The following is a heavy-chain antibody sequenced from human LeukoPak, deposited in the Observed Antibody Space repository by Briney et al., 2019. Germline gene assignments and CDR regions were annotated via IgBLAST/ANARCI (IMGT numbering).Heavy chain of an antibody. J-gene: IGHJ4*02. Sequence: SVEVSFKASGGTFSSYAISWVRQAPGQGLEWMGGIIPIFGTANYAQKFQGRVTITADESTSTAYMELSSLRSEDTAVYCCARVVAKGMATIRLYFDYWGQGTLVTVSS. CDR2: IIPIFGTA. CDR1: GGTFSSYA. D-gene: IGHD5-24*01. CDR3: ARVVAKGMATIRLYFDY. V-gene: IGHV1-69*01.